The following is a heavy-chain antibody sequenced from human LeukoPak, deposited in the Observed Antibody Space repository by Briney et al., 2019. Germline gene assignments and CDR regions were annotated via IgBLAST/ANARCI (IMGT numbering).Heavy chain of an antibody. Sequence: SETLSLTCTVSGGSISNYYLNWIRQPPGKGLEWVGHIYYSGSTSYNPSLKSRVTISVDTSKNQFSLRLNSVTAADTAVYYCARDPGRRGSGLDSGQGSLVTVSS. D-gene: IGHD6-25*01. J-gene: IGHJ4*02. V-gene: IGHV4-59*01. CDR2: IYYSGST. CDR1: GGSISNYY. CDR3: ARDPGRRGSGLD.